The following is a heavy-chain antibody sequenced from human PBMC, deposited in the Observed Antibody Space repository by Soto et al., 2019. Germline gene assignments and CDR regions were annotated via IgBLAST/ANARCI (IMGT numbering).Heavy chain of an antibody. D-gene: IGHD6-13*01. CDR2: IYYSGST. Sequence: SETLSLTCTVSGGSISSGGYYWSWIRQHPGKGLEWIGYIYYSGSTYYNPSLKSRVTISVDTSKNQFSLKLSSVTAADTAVYYCARGSSWDSSSHNYYYYYGMDVWGQGTTVTVSS. V-gene: IGHV4-31*03. CDR3: ARGSSWDSSSHNYYYYYGMDV. J-gene: IGHJ6*02. CDR1: GGSISSGGYY.